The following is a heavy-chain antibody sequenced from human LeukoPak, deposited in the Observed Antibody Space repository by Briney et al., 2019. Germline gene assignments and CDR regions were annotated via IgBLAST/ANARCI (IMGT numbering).Heavy chain of an antibody. CDR2: ISGSGGST. CDR1: GFTFSSHA. Sequence: PGWSLRLSCAASGFTFSSHAMSWVRQAPGKGLEWVSAISGSGGSTYYADSVKGRFTISRDKSKNTLYLQMNSLRAEDTAVYYCAKGLAVAGHFDYWGQGTLVTVSS. D-gene: IGHD6-19*01. J-gene: IGHJ4*02. CDR3: AKGLAVAGHFDY. V-gene: IGHV3-23*01.